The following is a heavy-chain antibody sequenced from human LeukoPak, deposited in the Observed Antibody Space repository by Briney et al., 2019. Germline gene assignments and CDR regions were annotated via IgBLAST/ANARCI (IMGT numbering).Heavy chain of an antibody. CDR2: MNPNSGNT. V-gene: IGHV1-8*01. J-gene: IGHJ4*02. Sequence: ASVKVSCKASGYTFTSYDINWVRQATGQGLEWMGWMNPNSGNTGYAQKFQGRVTMTRNTSISTAYMELSSLRSVDTAVYYCARGQGYSYGYSFDYWGQGTLVTVSS. D-gene: IGHD5-18*01. CDR1: GYTFTSYD. CDR3: ARGQGYSYGYSFDY.